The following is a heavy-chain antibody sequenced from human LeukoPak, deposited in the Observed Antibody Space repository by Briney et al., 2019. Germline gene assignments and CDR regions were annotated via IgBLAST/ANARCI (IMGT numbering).Heavy chain of an antibody. CDR2: INHSGST. J-gene: IGHJ4*02. CDR1: GGSFSGYY. CDR3: ARVPSWGAFDY. D-gene: IGHD3-16*01. Sequence: PSETLSLTCAVYGGSFSGYYWSWIRQPPGKGLEWIGEINHSGSTNYNPSLKSRVTISVDTSKNQFSLKLSSVTAADTAVYYCARVPSWGAFDYWGQGTLVTVSS. V-gene: IGHV4-34*01.